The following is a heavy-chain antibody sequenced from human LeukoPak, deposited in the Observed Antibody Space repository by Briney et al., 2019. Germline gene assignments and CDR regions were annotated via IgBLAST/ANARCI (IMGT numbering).Heavy chain of an antibody. V-gene: IGHV3-48*04. J-gene: IGHJ4*02. CDR3: ARDTPMYYLDY. Sequence: PGGSLRLSCAASGFTFSSYSMNWVRQAPGKGLEWVSYISSSSSTIYYADSVKGRFTISRDNAKNSLYLQMNSLRAEDTAVYYCARDTPMYYLDYWGQGTLVTVSS. CDR1: GFTFSSYS. CDR2: ISSSSSTI.